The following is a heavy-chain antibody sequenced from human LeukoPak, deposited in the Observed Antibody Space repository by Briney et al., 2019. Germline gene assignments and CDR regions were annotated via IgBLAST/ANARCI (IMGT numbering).Heavy chain of an antibody. CDR1: GGSMNTYY. V-gene: IGHV4-59*08. CDR2: LSHGGTT. Sequence: PSETLSLTCTVSGGSMNTYYWTWIRQTPGKGLEWIGSLSHGGTTYYKSSLNSRVTISLDTSNNQFSLRLSSVTAADTAVYYCARFNIVRDLATYNWVDPWGQGTLVTVSS. D-gene: IGHD3-10*01. J-gene: IGHJ5*02. CDR3: ARFNIVRDLATYNWVDP.